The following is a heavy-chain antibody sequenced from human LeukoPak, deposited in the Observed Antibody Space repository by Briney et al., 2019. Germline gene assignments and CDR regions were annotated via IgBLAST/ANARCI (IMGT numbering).Heavy chain of an antibody. CDR1: GFPFDEHA. D-gene: IGHD5-24*01. V-gene: IGHV3-9*01. CDR3: AKDRGGGSQLGDAYDV. CDR2: ISYSSETI. Sequence: GGSLRLSCAASGFPFDEHAMHWVRQAPGKGLEWVSGISYSSETIGYVDSVKGRFTISRDNARKSLYLQMNSLRIEDTALYYCAKDRGGGSQLGDAYDVWGQGTMVSVSS. J-gene: IGHJ3*01.